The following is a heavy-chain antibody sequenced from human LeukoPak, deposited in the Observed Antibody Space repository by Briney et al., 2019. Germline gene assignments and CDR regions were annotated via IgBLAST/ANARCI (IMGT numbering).Heavy chain of an antibody. Sequence: ASVKVSCKASGYTFTSYYMYWVRQAPGQGLEWMGWINPNSGGTKYAQNFQGRVTMTRDTSISTAYMELSRLRSDDTAVYYCARERREFFDYWGQGTLVTVSS. D-gene: IGHD3-10*01. J-gene: IGHJ4*02. CDR2: INPNSGGT. CDR3: ARERREFFDY. V-gene: IGHV1-2*02. CDR1: GYTFTSYY.